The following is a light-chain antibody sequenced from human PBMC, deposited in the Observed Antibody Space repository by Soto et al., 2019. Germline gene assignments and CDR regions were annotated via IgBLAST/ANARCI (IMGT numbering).Light chain of an antibody. CDR3: QQYNSYPWT. V-gene: IGKV1-5*03. Sequence: DIQVTQSPSTLSASVGERVTITCWASQNISSWLAWYQQKPGKAPNVLIFKASSLQSGVPSRFDGSGSGTEFTLTISSLQPDDFATYYCQQYNSYPWTFGQGTKVDIK. CDR1: QNISSW. J-gene: IGKJ1*01. CDR2: KAS.